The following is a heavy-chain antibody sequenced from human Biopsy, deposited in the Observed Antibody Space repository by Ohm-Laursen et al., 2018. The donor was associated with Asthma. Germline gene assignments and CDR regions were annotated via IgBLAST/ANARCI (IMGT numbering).Heavy chain of an antibody. Sequence: SLRLSCAASGFTFSSYSMNWVRQAPGKGLEWVSSISSSSSTIYYADSVKGRFTISRDNAKNSLYLQMNSLRDEDTAAYYCARDYGGNSGYYYGMDVWGQGTTVTVSS. V-gene: IGHV3-48*02. J-gene: IGHJ6*02. D-gene: IGHD4-23*01. CDR1: GFTFSSYS. CDR2: ISSSSSTI. CDR3: ARDYGGNSGYYYGMDV.